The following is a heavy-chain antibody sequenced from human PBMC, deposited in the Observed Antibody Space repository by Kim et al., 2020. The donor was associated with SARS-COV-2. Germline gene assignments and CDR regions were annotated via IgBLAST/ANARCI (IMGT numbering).Heavy chain of an antibody. CDR1: GYTFTSYG. D-gene: IGHD3-9*01. V-gene: IGHV1-18*01. CDR2: ISAYNGNT. CDR3: ARVNPLYYDILTGDSAFDI. J-gene: IGHJ3*02. Sequence: ASVKVSCKASGYTFTSYGISWVRQAPGQGLEWMGWISAYNGNTNYAQKLQGRVTMTTDTSTSTAYMELRSLRSDDTAVYYCARVNPLYYDILTGDSAFDIWGQGTMVTVSS.